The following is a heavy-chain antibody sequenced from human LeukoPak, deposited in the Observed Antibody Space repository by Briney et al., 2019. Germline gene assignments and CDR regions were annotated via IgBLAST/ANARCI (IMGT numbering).Heavy chain of an antibody. V-gene: IGHV1-18*01. Sequence: ASVKVSCTASGFPFTSYGFTWVRQAPGQGLEWMGWISAYNGNTNYAQKVLGRVTVTTDTSTSTLYMELRSLRSDDTAVYYCARVGGPTLRYSACLGWLDPSGQGTPVT. J-gene: IGHJ5*01. D-gene: IGHD3-9*01. CDR2: ISAYNGNT. CDR1: GFPFTSYG. CDR3: ARVGGPTLRYSACLGWLDP.